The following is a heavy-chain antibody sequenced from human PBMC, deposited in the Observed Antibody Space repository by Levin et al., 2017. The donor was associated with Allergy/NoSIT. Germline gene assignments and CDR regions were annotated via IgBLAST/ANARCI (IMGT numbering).Heavy chain of an antibody. Sequence: KVSCKASGGTFSHCAISWVRQAPGQGLEWMGGIIPIFSTTNYAQKFQGRVTITADESTTTAYMELSSLRSEDTAIYYCAVPREWNYNPTNFYYYGMDVWGQGTTVTVSS. CDR3: AVPREWNYNPTNFYYYGMDV. CDR2: IIPIFSTT. V-gene: IGHV1-69*01. D-gene: IGHD1-7*01. CDR1: GGTFSHCA. J-gene: IGHJ6*02.